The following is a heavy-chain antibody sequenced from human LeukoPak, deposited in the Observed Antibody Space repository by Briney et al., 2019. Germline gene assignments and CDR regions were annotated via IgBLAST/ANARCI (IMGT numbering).Heavy chain of an antibody. Sequence: PSETLSLTCTVSGGSVNNYYWFWIRQFPGKGLEYIGYVYYTGSTDYNASLESRVTISVDTSKNQFSLKLRSVTAADTATYYCARQKKGLQRVDTGFDSWGQGTLVIVSS. J-gene: IGHJ4*02. CDR3: ARQKKGLQRVDTGFDS. CDR1: GGSVNNYY. D-gene: IGHD2-15*01. CDR2: VYYTGST. V-gene: IGHV4-59*02.